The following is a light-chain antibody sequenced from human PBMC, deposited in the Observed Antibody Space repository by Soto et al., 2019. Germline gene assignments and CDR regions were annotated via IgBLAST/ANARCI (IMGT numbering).Light chain of an antibody. Sequence: DIVMTQSPLSLPVTPGETASISCRSSQSLLHSNGYNYLDWYLQKPGQSPKLLIYLGSNRSSGVPDRFSGRGSGTEFTLKISRVEAEDVGVYYCMQALQTPLTFGGGTKVEIK. J-gene: IGKJ4*01. CDR2: LGS. CDR1: QSLLHSNGYNY. CDR3: MQALQTPLT. V-gene: IGKV2-28*01.